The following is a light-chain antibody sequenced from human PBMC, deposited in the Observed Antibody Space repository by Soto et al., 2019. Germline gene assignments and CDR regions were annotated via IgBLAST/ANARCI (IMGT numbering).Light chain of an antibody. Sequence: DIVMTQSPDSLAGSLGEMATINCKSSQSVVLSSNNRNSLAWYQQTAGQPPKLLIYWASTLESGVPDRFSGSGYGTDFTLTISGLQAEYVEVYYCHQYYSTAYSFGQGTTLAIK. V-gene: IGKV4-1*01. CDR1: QSVVLSSNNRNS. CDR2: WAS. CDR3: HQYYSTAYS. J-gene: IGKJ2*03.